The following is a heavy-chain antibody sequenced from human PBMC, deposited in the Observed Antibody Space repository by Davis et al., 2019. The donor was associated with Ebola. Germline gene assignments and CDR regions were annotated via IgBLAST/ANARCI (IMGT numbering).Heavy chain of an antibody. CDR3: ARHSDTAMVPSEAFDI. V-gene: IGHV5-10-1*01. J-gene: IGHJ3*02. Sequence: GESLKISCKGSGYSFTSYWISWVRQMPGKGLEWMGRIDPSDSYTNYSPSFQGHVTISADKSISTAYLQWSSLKASDTAMYYCARHSDTAMVPSEAFDIWGQGTMVTVSS. CDR2: IDPSDSYT. D-gene: IGHD5-18*01. CDR1: GYSFTSYW.